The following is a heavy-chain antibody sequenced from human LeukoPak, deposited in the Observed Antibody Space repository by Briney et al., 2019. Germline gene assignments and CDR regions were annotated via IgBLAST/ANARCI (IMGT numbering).Heavy chain of an antibody. Sequence: GGSLRLSCAASGFTFSSYGMHWVRQAPGKGLEWVAVISYDGRNKYYADSVKGRFTISRDNSKNTLYLQMNSLRAEDTAVYYCARATVGATSSSARYWGQGTLVTVSS. V-gene: IGHV3-30*03. CDR3: ARATVGATSSSARY. CDR1: GFTFSSYG. CDR2: ISYDGRNK. D-gene: IGHD1-26*01. J-gene: IGHJ4*02.